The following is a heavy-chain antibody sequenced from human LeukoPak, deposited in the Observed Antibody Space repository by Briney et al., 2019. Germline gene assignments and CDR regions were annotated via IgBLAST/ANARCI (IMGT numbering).Heavy chain of an antibody. D-gene: IGHD6-13*01. CDR1: GGSISGYY. CDR2: INHSGST. V-gene: IGHV4-34*01. Sequence: SETLSLTCTVSGGSISGYYWSWIRQPPGKGLEWIGEINHSGSTNYNPSLKSRVTISVDTSKNQFSLKLSSVTAADTAVYYCARGPTDIAAAEGAFDIWGQGTMVTVSS. J-gene: IGHJ3*02. CDR3: ARGPTDIAAAEGAFDI.